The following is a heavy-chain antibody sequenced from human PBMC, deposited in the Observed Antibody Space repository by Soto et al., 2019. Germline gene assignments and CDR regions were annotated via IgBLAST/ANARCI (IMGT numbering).Heavy chain of an antibody. CDR3: AKDLYGIAAAAPDAFDI. V-gene: IGHV3-23*01. CDR1: GFTFSSYA. Sequence: GGSLRLSCAASGFTFSSYAMSWVRQAPGKGLEWVSAISGSGGSTYYADSVKGRFTISRDNSKNTLYLQMNSLRAEDTAVYYCAKDLYGIAAAAPDAFDIWGQGTMVTVSS. CDR2: ISGSGGST. J-gene: IGHJ3*02. D-gene: IGHD6-13*01.